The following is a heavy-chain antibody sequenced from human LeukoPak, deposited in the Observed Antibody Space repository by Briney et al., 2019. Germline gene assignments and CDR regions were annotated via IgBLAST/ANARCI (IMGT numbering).Heavy chain of an antibody. CDR3: ASGSGSYRTPYYYMDV. Sequence: GGSLRLSCVASGFTVSSNYMSWVRQAPGKGLEWVSVIYSSGSTYYADSVRGRFTISRDNSKNTLYLQMNSLRAEDTAVYYCASGSGSYRTPYYYMDVWGTGTTATVSS. J-gene: IGHJ6*03. CDR1: GFTVSSNY. CDR2: IYSSGST. D-gene: IGHD3-10*01. V-gene: IGHV3-53*01.